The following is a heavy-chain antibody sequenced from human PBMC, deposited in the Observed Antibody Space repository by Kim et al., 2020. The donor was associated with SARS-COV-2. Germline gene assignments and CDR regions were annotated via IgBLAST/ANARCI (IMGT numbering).Heavy chain of an antibody. CDR2: ISGSGGNT. V-gene: IGHV3-23*01. J-gene: IGHJ4*01. Sequence: GGSLRLSCAASGFTFITYTMTWVRQAPGKGLEWVSAISGSGGNTYYADSVKGRFTISRDNSRNTLYLQMNSLRAEDSALYYGAKGGPMVQGLTYYFDYWGHGTLVTLST. D-gene: IGHD3-10*01. CDR1: GFTFITYT. CDR3: AKGGPMVQGLTYYFDY.